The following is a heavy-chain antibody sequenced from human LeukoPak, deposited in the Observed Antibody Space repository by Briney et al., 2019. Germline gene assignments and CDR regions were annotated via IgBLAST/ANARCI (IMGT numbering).Heavy chain of an antibody. D-gene: IGHD5-24*01. CDR2: INAGNGNT. V-gene: IGHV1-3*01. CDR3: ARDRDGYNPEAFDY. Sequence: GASVKVSCKASGYTFTSYAMHWVRQAPGQRLEWMGWINAGNGNTKYSQKFQGRVTITRDTSASTAYMELSSLRSEDTAVYYCARDRDGYNPEAFDYWGQGTLVTVSS. J-gene: IGHJ4*02. CDR1: GYTFTSYA.